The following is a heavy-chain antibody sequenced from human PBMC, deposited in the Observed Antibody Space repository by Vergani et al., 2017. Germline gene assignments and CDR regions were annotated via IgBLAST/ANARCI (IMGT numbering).Heavy chain of an antibody. CDR1: GFTFSSHG. J-gene: IGHJ4*02. Sequence: QVQLVESEGGVVQPGRSLTLSCVASGFTFSSHGMHWVRQAPGKGLEWVAVIWYDGSNKYYGDSVKGRFTISRDNSKNTLYLQMNSLRVEDTAVYYCARWGNEKRLDYWGQGTLVTVSS. CDR3: ARWGNEKRLDY. D-gene: IGHD1-1*01. V-gene: IGHV3-33*01. CDR2: IWYDGSNK.